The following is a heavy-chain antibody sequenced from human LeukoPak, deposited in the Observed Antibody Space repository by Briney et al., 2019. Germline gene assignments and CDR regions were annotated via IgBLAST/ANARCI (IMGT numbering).Heavy chain of an antibody. V-gene: IGHV1-2*02. Sequence: ASVKVSCKDSGYTFTGYYMHWVRQAPGQGLEWMGWINPNSGGTNYAQKFQGRVTMTRNTSISTAYMELSSLRSEDTAVYYCARVSATPGDAFDIWGQGTMVTVSS. D-gene: IGHD2-15*01. CDR2: INPNSGGT. J-gene: IGHJ3*02. CDR1: GYTFTGYY. CDR3: ARVSATPGDAFDI.